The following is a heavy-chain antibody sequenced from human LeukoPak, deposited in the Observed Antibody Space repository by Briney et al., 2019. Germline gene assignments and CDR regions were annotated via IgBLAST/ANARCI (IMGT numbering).Heavy chain of an antibody. CDR2: IYYSGST. CDR3: ARHAVYAIINLGFDP. Sequence: PSETLSLTCTVSGGSISSSSYYWGWIRQPPGKGLEWIGSIYYSGSTYYNPSLKSRVTISVDTSKNQFSLKLSSVTAADTAVYYCARHAVYAIINLGFDPWGQGTLVTVSS. V-gene: IGHV4-39*01. D-gene: IGHD2-8*01. J-gene: IGHJ5*02. CDR1: GGSISSSSYY.